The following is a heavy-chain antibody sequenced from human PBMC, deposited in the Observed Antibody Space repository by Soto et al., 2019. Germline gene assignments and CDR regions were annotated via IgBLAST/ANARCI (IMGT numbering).Heavy chain of an antibody. CDR1: GFSFSDYV. D-gene: IGHD1-7*01. Sequence: GGSLRLSCAASGFSFSDYVINWVRQAPGKRLEWVSTFSGPGQNTFYAESVKGRFTMSRDTSKNTVFLQMNSLRAEDTAVYYCAKGKRTITTYGPFDPWGKRT. J-gene: IGHJ5*02. CDR3: AKGKRTITTYGPFDP. CDR2: FSGPGQNT. V-gene: IGHV3-23*01.